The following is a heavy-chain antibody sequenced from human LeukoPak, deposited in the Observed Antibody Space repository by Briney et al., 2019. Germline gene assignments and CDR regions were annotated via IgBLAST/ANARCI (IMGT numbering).Heavy chain of an antibody. CDR2: INPNSGGT. D-gene: IGHD2-2*01. CDR3: ARGRGTYCSSTSCYSYYYYGMDV. V-gene: IGHV1-2*04. CDR1: GYTFTGYY. Sequence: ASVKVSCKASGYTFTGYYMHWVRQAPGQGLEWMGWINPNSGGTNYAQKFQGWVTMTRDTSISTAYMELSRLRSDDTAVYYCARGRGTYCSSTSCYSYYYYGMDVWGKGTTVTVSS. J-gene: IGHJ6*04.